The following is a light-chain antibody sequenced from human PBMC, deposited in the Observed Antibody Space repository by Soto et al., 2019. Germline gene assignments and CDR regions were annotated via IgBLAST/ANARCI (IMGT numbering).Light chain of an antibody. J-gene: IGLJ1*01. CDR1: SSNIGTSS. CDR3: AAWDDSLNGHV. CDR2: TTN. V-gene: IGLV1-44*01. Sequence: QSVLTQPDSASGIPGQWVTITCSGSSSNIGTSSVHWFQQLPGTAPQLLISTTNQRPSGVPERFSGSKSGTSATLAISGLQSEDEADYYCAAWDDSLNGHVFGTGTKVTVL.